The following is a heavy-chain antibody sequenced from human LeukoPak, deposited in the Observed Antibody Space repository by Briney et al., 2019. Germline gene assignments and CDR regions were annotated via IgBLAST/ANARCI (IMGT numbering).Heavy chain of an antibody. V-gene: IGHV3-9*03. CDR2: ISWNSGSI. CDR1: GFTFDDYA. D-gene: IGHD3-10*01. CDR3: AKSTGSNQMYYYMDV. Sequence: GGSLRLSCAASGFTFDDYAMHWVRQAPGKGLEWVSGISWNSGSIGYADSVKGRFTISRDNAKNSLYLQMNSLRAEDMALYYCAKSTGSNQMYYYMDVWGKGTTATVSS. J-gene: IGHJ6*03.